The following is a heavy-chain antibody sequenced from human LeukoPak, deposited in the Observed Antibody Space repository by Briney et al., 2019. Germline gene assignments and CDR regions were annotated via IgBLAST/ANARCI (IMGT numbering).Heavy chain of an antibody. Sequence: SETLSLTCGVSGGFFTIYYWTWIRQPPGKGLEWLGEINHSGITNFNPSLKSRVNISVDTSRNQFSLKLSSVTAADTAVYYCARAWVVGTRTFDYWGQGTLVTVSS. V-gene: IGHV4-34*01. D-gene: IGHD1-26*01. CDR2: INHSGIT. J-gene: IGHJ4*02. CDR3: ARAWVVGTRTFDY. CDR1: GGFFTIYY.